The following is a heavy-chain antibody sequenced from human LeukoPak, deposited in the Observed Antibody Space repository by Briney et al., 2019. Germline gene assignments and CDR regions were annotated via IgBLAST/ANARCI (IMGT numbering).Heavy chain of an antibody. V-gene: IGHV4-59*12. CDR2: IYNSVST. J-gene: IGHJ5*02. D-gene: IGHD3-10*01. Sequence: PSETLSLTCTVSGGSISTYYWSWIRQSPGKGLEWIGYIYNSVSTNYNPSLKSRVIISVDTSKNQFSLKLSSVTAADTAVYYCARLRSPLWFGELAGDPWGQGTLVTVSS. CDR3: ARLRSPLWFGELAGDP. CDR1: GGSISTYY.